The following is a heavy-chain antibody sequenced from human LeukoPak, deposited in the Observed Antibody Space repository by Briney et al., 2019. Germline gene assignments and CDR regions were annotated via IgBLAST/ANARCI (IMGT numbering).Heavy chain of an antibody. V-gene: IGHV3-23*01. J-gene: IGHJ4*02. CDR1: GFTFSIYA. CDR2: ITSSGDGT. D-gene: IGHD3-22*01. Sequence: GGSLRLSCAAPGFTFSIYAMSWVRQAPGKGLQWLSSITSSGDGTYYADSVKGRFTISRDNSENMLYLQMNSLRVEDTAVYFCAKDRPNYYGSNGHYYRRDGDYWGQGTLVTVSS. CDR3: AKDRPNYYGSNGHYYRRDGDY.